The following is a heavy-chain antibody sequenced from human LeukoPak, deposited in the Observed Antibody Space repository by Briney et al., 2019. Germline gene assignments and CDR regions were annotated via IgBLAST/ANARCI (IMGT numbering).Heavy chain of an antibody. J-gene: IGHJ4*02. D-gene: IGHD3-10*01. Sequence: ASVKVSCKASGYTFSDYYMLWVRQAPGQGLEWMGWINPNSGDTNHAQKFQGRVALTRDTSISTAYLELSSLRSDDTAVYYCARDGDYGTGSYYRGCYDCWGQGILVTVSS. CDR1: GYTFSDYY. V-gene: IGHV1-2*02. CDR2: INPNSGDT. CDR3: ARDGDYGTGSYYRGCYDC.